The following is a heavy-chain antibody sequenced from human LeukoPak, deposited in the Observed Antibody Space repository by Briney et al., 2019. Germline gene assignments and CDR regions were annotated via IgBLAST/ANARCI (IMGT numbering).Heavy chain of an antibody. V-gene: IGHV4-30-2*01. CDR3: ASYTPNDAFDI. D-gene: IGHD3-16*01. CDR2: IYHSGST. J-gene: IGHJ3*02. Sequence: SETLSLTCTVSGVSISSGGYYWSWIRQPPGKGLEWIGYIYHSGSTYYNPSLKSRVTISVDRSKNQFSLKLSSVTAADTAVYYCASYTPNDAFDIWGQGTMVTVSS. CDR1: GVSISSGGYY.